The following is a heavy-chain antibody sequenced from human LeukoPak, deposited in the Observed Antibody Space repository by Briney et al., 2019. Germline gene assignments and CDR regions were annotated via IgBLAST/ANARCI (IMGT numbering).Heavy chain of an antibody. D-gene: IGHD2/OR15-2a*01. CDR2: ISSSGSTI. Sequence: GGSLRLSCAASGFTFSSYEMNWVRQAPGKGLEWVSYISSSGSTIYYADSVRGRFTISRDNAKNSLYLQMNSLRAEDTAVYYCARSKLLLPDGMDVWGKGTTVTVSS. V-gene: IGHV3-48*03. CDR1: GFTFSSYE. J-gene: IGHJ6*04. CDR3: ARSKLLLPDGMDV.